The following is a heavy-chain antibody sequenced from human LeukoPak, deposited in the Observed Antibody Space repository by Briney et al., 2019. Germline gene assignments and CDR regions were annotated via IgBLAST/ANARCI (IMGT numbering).Heavy chain of an antibody. Sequence: GGSLRLSCAASGFTFRSYSMNWVRQAPGKGLEWVSSISSSSSYIYYADSVKGRFTISRDNAKNSLYLQMNSLRAEDTAVYYCARDSTIVVVPAAKGSWFDPWGQGTLVTVSS. J-gene: IGHJ5*02. D-gene: IGHD2-2*01. V-gene: IGHV3-21*01. CDR1: GFTFRSYS. CDR2: ISSSSSYI. CDR3: ARDSTIVVVPAAKGSWFDP.